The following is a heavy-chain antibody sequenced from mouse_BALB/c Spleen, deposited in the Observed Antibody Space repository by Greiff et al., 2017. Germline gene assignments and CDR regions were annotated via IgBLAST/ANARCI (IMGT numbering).Heavy chain of an antibody. D-gene: IGHD1-1*01. CDR3: ARPPYYGSSDEY. CDR1: GFTFSSYG. CDR2: ISSGGSYT. Sequence: EVMLVESGGDLVKPGGSLKLSCAASGFTFSSYGMSWVRQTPDKRLEWVATISSGGSYTYYPDSVKGRFTISRDNAKNTLYLQMSSLKSEDTAMYYCARPPYYGSSDEYWGQGTTLTVSS. J-gene: IGHJ2*01. V-gene: IGHV5-6*01.